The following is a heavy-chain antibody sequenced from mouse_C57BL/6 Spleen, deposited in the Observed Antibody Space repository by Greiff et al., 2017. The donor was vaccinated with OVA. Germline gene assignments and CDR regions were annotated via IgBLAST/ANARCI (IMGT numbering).Heavy chain of an antibody. CDR2: IDPSDSYT. Sequence: QVQLQQPGAELVMPGASVKLSCKASGYTFTSYWMHWVKQRLGQGLEWIGEIDPSDSYTNYNQQFKGKSTLTVDKSSSTADMQLRSLASEDSAAYECARGRRHNAMGDWGQGTSGTV. D-gene: IGHD3-2*01. J-gene: IGHJ4*01. CDR3: ARGRRHNAMGD. CDR1: GYTFTSYW. V-gene: IGHV1-69*01.